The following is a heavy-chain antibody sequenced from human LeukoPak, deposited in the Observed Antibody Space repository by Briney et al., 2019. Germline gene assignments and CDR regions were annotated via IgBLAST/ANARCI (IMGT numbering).Heavy chain of an antibody. CDR2: IYYSGST. V-gene: IGHV4-30-4*01. D-gene: IGHD3-22*01. CDR3: ALRYSYDSSGYSPSWDAFDI. Sequence: SETLSLTCTVSGGSISSGDYYWSWIRQPPGKGLEWIGYIYYSGSTYYNPSLKSRVTISVDTSKNQFSLKLSSVTAADTAVYYCALRYSYDSSGYSPSWDAFDIWGQGTMVTVSS. J-gene: IGHJ3*02. CDR1: GGSISSGDYY.